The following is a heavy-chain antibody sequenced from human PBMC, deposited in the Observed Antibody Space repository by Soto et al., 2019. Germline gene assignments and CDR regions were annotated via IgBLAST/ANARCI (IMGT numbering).Heavy chain of an antibody. V-gene: IGHV4-39*01. D-gene: IGHD2-15*01. Sequence: QLQLQESGPGLVKPSETLSLTCTVSGGSISSSSYYWGWIRQPPGKGLEWLGSIYYSGSTYYNPSLKRRVTISVDTSKNQFSLKLSSVTAADTAVYYCARRGRLPFDIWGQGTMVTVSS. CDR1: GGSISSSSYY. CDR3: ARRGRLPFDI. CDR2: IYYSGST. J-gene: IGHJ3*02.